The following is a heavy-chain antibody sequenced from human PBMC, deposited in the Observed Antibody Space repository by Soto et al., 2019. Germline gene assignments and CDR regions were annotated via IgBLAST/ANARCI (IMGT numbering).Heavy chain of an antibody. CDR1: GYTFTSYD. D-gene: IGHD4-17*01. J-gene: IGHJ6*03. CDR2: MNPNSGNT. CDR3: ARVRSLYYYYMDV. Sequence: GESLKISCKASGYTFTSYDINWVRQATGQGLEWMGWMNPNSGNTGYAQKFQGRVTMTRNTSISTAYMELSSLRSEDTAVYYCARVRSLYYYYMDVWGKGTTVTVSS. V-gene: IGHV1-8*01.